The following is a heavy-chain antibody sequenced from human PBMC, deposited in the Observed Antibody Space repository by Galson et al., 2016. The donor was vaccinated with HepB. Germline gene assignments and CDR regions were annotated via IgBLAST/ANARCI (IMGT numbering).Heavy chain of an antibody. CDR1: CVPVRAFY. CDR2: ISYSVTA. D-gene: IGHD4-11*01. Sequence: SETLSLTCTVSCVPVRAFYWSWVRHPPGKGLEWLGYISYSVTADYNPSLKSRVTISMDKSKNQVSLKLNSTTAADTAVYYCARNDVLQVFHGMDVWGPGTTVTVSS. V-gene: IGHV4-59*02. CDR3: ARNDVLQVFHGMDV. J-gene: IGHJ6*02.